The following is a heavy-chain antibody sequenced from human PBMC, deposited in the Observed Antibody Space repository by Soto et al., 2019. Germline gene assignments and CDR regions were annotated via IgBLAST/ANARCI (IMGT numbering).Heavy chain of an antibody. CDR2: ISGSGGTT. CDR3: AKNGRAAAMYNWFDP. D-gene: IGHD6-13*01. V-gene: IGHV3-23*01. CDR1: GLTFSSYA. J-gene: IGHJ5*02. Sequence: EVQLLESGGGLGQPGGSLRLSCTGSGLTFSSYARNWVRQAPGKGLECVSTISGSGGTTYYADSVKGRFTISRDNSKNTLYLQMSSLRAEDTAVYYCAKNGRAAAMYNWFDPWGQGTLVTVSS.